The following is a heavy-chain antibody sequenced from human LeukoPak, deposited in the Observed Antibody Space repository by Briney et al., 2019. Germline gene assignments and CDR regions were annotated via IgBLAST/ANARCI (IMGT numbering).Heavy chain of an antibody. CDR2: IYYSGST. V-gene: IGHV4-59*08. CDR3: ARGYCVGDCYTLVYYYYYGMDV. CDR1: GGSISSYY. J-gene: IGHJ6*02. D-gene: IGHD2-21*02. Sequence: SETLSLTCTVSGGSISSYYWSWIRQPPGKGLEWIGYIYYSGSTNYNPSLKSRVTISVDTSKNQFSLKLSSVTAADTAVYYCARGYCVGDCYTLVYYYYYGMDVWAQGSTVNVSS.